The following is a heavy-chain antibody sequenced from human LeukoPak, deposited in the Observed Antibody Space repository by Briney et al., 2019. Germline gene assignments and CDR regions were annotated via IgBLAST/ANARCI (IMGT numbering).Heavy chain of an antibody. J-gene: IGHJ5*02. D-gene: IGHD3-10*01. CDR2: IYYSGST. CDR1: RGSISSYY. CDR3: ARDHVTMVRGVIIGYWFDP. Sequence: SETLSLTCTVSRGSISSYYWSWIRQPPGKGLEWIGYIYYSGSTNYNPSLKSRVTISVDTSKNQFSLKLSSVTAADTAVYYCARDHVTMVRGVIIGYWFDPWGQGTLVTVSS. V-gene: IGHV4-59*01.